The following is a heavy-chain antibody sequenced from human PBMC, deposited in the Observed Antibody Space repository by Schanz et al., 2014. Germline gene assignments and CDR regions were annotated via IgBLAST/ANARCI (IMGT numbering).Heavy chain of an antibody. J-gene: IGHJ6*02. V-gene: IGHV7-4-1*02. CDR3: ARARYGLDV. CDR1: GYIFSSYA. Sequence: QLVQSGSEFRKPGASVKVSCKASGYIFSSYAIHWVRQAPGQGLEWMGWINPTTGNPGYAKAFTGRFVFSFDTSVSTAYLQNSGLKAEDTAVYYCARARYGLDVWGQGTTVTVSS. CDR2: INPTTGNP.